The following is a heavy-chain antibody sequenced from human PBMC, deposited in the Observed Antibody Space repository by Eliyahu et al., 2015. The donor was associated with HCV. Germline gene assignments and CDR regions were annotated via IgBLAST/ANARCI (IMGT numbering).Heavy chain of an antibody. CDR1: GGTFSSYA. D-gene: IGHD6-19*01. CDR2: IIPIFGYS. CDR3: ARGDSIAVAGPFDY. J-gene: IGHJ4*02. Sequence: EVKKPGSSVKVSCKASGGTFSSYAISWVRQAPGQGLEWMGGIIPIFGYSKLRTEVPGQSHDYRGQIHEHSQHGAGHPETGGTGVYYCARGDSIAVAGPFDYWGQGTLVTVSS. V-gene: IGHV1-69*06.